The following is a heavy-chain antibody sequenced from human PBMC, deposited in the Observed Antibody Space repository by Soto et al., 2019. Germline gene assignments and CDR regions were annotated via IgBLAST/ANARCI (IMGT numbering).Heavy chain of an antibody. CDR3: AKGRDYYYGSGSYYTY. Sequence: GGSLRLSCAASGFTFSSYAMSWVRQAPGKGLEWVSAISGSGGSTYYADSVKGRFTISRDNSKNTLYLQMNSLRAEDTAVYYCAKGRDYYYGSGSYYTYWGQGTLVTVSS. CDR2: ISGSGGST. CDR1: GFTFSSYA. D-gene: IGHD3-10*01. V-gene: IGHV3-23*01. J-gene: IGHJ4*02.